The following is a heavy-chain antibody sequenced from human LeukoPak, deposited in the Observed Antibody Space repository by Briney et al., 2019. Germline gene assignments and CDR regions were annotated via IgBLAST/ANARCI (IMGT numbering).Heavy chain of an antibody. CDR2: ISGSGDKT. CDR3: AKDTSAWWYHRAYMNV. CDR1: GFTFSNYA. V-gene: IGHV3-23*01. J-gene: IGHJ6*03. Sequence: GGSLRLSCAASGFTFSNYATSWVRQAPGGGLEWVSAISGSGDKTFHADSVKGRFTTSRDNSKNTLSLQMSGLRVEDSAVYFCAKDTSAWWYHRAYMNVWGTGTTVTVSS. D-gene: IGHD2-15*01.